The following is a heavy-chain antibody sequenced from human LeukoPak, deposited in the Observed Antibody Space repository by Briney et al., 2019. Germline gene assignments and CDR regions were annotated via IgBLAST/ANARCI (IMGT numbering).Heavy chain of an antibody. CDR1: GGSISSYY. J-gene: IGHJ1*01. CDR3: ATSGYSSSWYNLEYFQH. Sequence: SETLSLTCTVSGGSISSYYWSWIRQPAGKGLEWIGRIYTSRSTNYNPSLKSRVTMSVDTSKNQFSLKLSSVTAADTAVYYCATSGYSSSWYNLEYFQHWGQGTLVTVSS. D-gene: IGHD6-13*01. V-gene: IGHV4-4*07. CDR2: IYTSRST.